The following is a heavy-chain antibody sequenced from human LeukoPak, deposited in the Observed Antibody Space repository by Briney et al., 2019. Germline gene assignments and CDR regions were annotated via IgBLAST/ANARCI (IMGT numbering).Heavy chain of an antibody. Sequence: GGSLRLSCTASGSTFSSYWMHWVRQAPGKGLVWVSYINNDGSDTSYADSVKGRFTISRDNSKNTLYLQMNSLRAEDTAVYYCAKVGGPYGDYEVFDYWGQGTLVTVSS. V-gene: IGHV3-74*01. CDR1: GSTFSSYW. CDR3: AKVGGPYGDYEVFDY. CDR2: INNDGSDT. J-gene: IGHJ4*02. D-gene: IGHD4-17*01.